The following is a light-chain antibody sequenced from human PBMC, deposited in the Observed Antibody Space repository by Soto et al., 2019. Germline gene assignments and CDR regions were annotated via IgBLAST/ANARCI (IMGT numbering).Light chain of an antibody. CDR1: SSDVGGYNY. J-gene: IGLJ1*01. Sequence: LTQPASVSGSPGQSVTISCTGTSSDVGGYNYVSWYQQHPGKAPKLMIYEVSNRPSGVSNRFSGSKSGNTASLTISGLQAEDEADYYCSSYTSSSTPYVFGTGTKVTVL. CDR3: SSYTSSSTPYV. CDR2: EVS. V-gene: IGLV2-14*01.